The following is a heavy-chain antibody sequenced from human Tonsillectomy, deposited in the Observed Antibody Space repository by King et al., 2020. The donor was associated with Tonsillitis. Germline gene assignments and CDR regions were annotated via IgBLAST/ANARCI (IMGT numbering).Heavy chain of an antibody. Sequence: VQLQESGPGLVKPSETLSLTCTVSGGSISSYYWSWIRQPPGKGLEWFGYIYYSGRTNYNPSPKSRVTISVDTSKNQFSLKLSSVTAADTAVYYCARYHCSGGSCYYFDYWGQGTLVTVSS. J-gene: IGHJ4*02. CDR3: ARYHCSGGSCYYFDY. V-gene: IGHV4-59*01. D-gene: IGHD2-15*01. CDR1: GGSISSYY. CDR2: IYYSGRT.